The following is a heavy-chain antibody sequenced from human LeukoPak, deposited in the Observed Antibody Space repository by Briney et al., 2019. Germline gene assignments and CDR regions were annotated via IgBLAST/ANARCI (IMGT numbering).Heavy chain of an antibody. CDR1: GFTFSSYA. CDR3: ARGTYYYDSSGYLLDY. CDR2: ISYDGSNK. D-gene: IGHD3-22*01. J-gene: IGHJ4*02. V-gene: IGHV3-30-3*01. Sequence: GGSLRLSCAASGFTFSSYAMHWVRQAPGKGLEWVAVISYDGSNKYYADSVKGRFTISRDNSKNTLYLQMNSLRAEDTAVYCCARGTYYYDSSGYLLDYWGQGTLVTVSS.